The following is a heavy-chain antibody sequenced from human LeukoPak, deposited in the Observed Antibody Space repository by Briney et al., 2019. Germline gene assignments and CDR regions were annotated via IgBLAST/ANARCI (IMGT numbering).Heavy chain of an antibody. CDR3: AKTPLAVAPGDFFDY. V-gene: IGHV3-30*02. CDR1: GFTFSSYG. Sequence: PGGSLRLSCAASGFTFSSYGMYWVRQAPGKGLEWVAFIRYDGSNKYYADSVKGRFTVSRDNSKNTLYLQMNSLRADDTAVYYCAKTPLAVAPGDFFDYWGQGTLVTVSS. J-gene: IGHJ4*02. D-gene: IGHD6-19*01. CDR2: IRYDGSNK.